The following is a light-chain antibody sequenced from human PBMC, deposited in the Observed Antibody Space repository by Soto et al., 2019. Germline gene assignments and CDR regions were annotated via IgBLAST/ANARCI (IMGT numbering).Light chain of an antibody. J-gene: IGKJ1*01. CDR2: GAS. Sequence: EIVMTQSPATLSVSPGERATLSCSASQSVSSNLARYQQKPGQAPRLLIYGASTRATGIPARFSGSGSGTEGTLTISSLPSEDFAVYYCQQYNNWPQTFGQGTKVEIK. CDR1: QSVSSN. CDR3: QQYNNWPQT. V-gene: IGKV3-15*01.